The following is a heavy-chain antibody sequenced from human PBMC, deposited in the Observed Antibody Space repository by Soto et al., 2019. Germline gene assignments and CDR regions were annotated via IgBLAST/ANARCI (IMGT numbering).Heavy chain of an antibody. D-gene: IGHD6-13*01. CDR1: GYTFTSYD. Sequence: QVQLVQSGAEVKKPGASVKVSCKASGYTFTSYDINWVRQATGQGLEWMGWMNPNSGNTGYARKCQGRVPMTRDTSISTAYMELSSLRSEDTAVYYCARRGYSSSWYYYYYYGMDVWGQGTTVTVSS. CDR2: MNPNSGNT. J-gene: IGHJ6*02. V-gene: IGHV1-8*01. CDR3: ARRGYSSSWYYYYYYGMDV.